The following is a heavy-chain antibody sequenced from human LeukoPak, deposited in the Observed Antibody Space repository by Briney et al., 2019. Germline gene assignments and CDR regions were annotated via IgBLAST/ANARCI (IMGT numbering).Heavy chain of an antibody. V-gene: IGHV3-64*04. CDR1: GFTFSSYA. CDR2: ISSNGGST. CDR3: AKGSARLYYDFWSGYLTYFDY. Sequence: GGSLRLSCSASGFTFSSYAMHWVRQAPGKGLEYVSAISSNGGSTYYADSVKGRFTISRDNSKNTLYLRMNSLRAEDTAVYYCAKGSARLYYDFWSGYLTYFDYWGQETLVTVSS. D-gene: IGHD3-3*01. J-gene: IGHJ4*02.